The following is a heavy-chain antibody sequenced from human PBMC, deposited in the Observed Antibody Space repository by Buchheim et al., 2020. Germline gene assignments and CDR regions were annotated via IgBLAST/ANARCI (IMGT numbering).Heavy chain of an antibody. CDR3: ARAITTSIHSDAY. D-gene: IGHD4-11*01. CDR2: IGSSSGYM. V-gene: IGHV3-21*01. Sequence: EVQLVESGGGLVKPGGSLRLSCTDSGFTCSTYSMTWFRQAQGQGRYVVSSIGSSSGYMFYWYSVKGRFSFSRDNAKNSLYLQVHSLRAEDTGVHFCARAITTSIHSDAYWGQGTLVTVSS. J-gene: IGHJ4*02. CDR1: GFTCSTYS.